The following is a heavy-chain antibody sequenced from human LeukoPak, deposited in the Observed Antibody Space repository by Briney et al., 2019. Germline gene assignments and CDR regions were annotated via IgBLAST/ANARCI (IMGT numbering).Heavy chain of an antibody. Sequence: GASVKVSCKASGYTFTSYDINWVRQATGQGLEWMGWMNPNSGNTGYAQKFQGRVTMTRNTSISTAYMELNSLRAEDTAVYYCAREGPAAATDLSEYNWFDPWGQGTLVTVSS. CDR3: AREGPAAATDLSEYNWFDP. D-gene: IGHD2-2*01. V-gene: IGHV1-8*01. J-gene: IGHJ5*02. CDR1: GYTFTSYD. CDR2: MNPNSGNT.